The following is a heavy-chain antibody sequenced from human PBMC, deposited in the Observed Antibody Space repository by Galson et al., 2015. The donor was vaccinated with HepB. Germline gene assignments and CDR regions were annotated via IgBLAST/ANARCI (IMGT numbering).Heavy chain of an antibody. Sequence: SETLSLTCTVSGGSISSYYWSWIRQPPGKGLEWIGYIYYSGSTNYNPSLKSRVTISVDTSKNQFSLKLSSVTAADTAVYYCARAYSSGWYFSGAFDIWGQGTMVTVSS. V-gene: IGHV4-59*01. CDR2: IYYSGST. CDR3: ARAYSSGWYFSGAFDI. J-gene: IGHJ3*02. CDR1: GGSISSYY. D-gene: IGHD6-19*01.